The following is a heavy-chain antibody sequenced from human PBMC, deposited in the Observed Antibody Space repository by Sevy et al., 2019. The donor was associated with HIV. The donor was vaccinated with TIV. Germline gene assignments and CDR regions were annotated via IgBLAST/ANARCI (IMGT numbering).Heavy chain of an antibody. CDR1: GFTFSDYY. J-gene: IGHJ4*02. V-gene: IGHV3-11*06. D-gene: IGHD4-17*01. CDR3: ARSRSNYADYYFDY. Sequence: GGSLRLSCAVSGFTFSDYYMTWIRQSPGKGLEWVSYISSGSSYTKYADSVKGRFTISRDNAKNSLYLEIHTLRPEDTAVYYCARSRSNYADYYFDYWGQGTVVTVSS. CDR2: ISSGSSYT.